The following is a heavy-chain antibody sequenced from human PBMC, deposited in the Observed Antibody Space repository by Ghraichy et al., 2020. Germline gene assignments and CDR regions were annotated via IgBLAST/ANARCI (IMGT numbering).Heavy chain of an antibody. D-gene: IGHD3-16*01. CDR1: GFTFSSYG. CDR2: IGSTGVTT. CDR3: ANGGVSPPRLGY. J-gene: IGHJ4*02. V-gene: IGHV3-23*01. Sequence: GGSLRLSCAVSGFTFSSYGMIWVRQAPGWGLEWVSSIGSTGVTTYYADSVKGRFTISRDTSKNTLYLQMNSLRAEDTAVYYCANGGVSPPRLGYWGQGTLVTVSS.